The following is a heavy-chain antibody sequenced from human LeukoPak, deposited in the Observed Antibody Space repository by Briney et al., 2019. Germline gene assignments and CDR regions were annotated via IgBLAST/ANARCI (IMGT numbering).Heavy chain of an antibody. CDR3: TSGDNYYYYGMDV. V-gene: IGHV3-7*03. CDR2: IKQDGSER. CDR1: GFTFSSYW. J-gene: IGHJ6*02. Sequence: PGGSLRLSCAASGFTFSSYWMSWVRQAPGKGLEWVANIKQDGSERYYVDSVKGRFTISRDNAKNSLYLQMNSLRAGDTAVYYCTSGDNYYYYGMDVWGQGTTVTVSS.